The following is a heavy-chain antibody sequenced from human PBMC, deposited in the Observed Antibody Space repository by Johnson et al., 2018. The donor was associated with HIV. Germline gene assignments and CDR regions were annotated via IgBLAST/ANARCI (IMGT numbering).Heavy chain of an antibody. CDR1: GFTFDDYA. J-gene: IGHJ3*02. D-gene: IGHD6-6*01. CDR3: AKDINGGLEYSSSSERFSGAFDI. Sequence: VQLVESGGGLVQPGRSLRLSCAASGFTFDDYAMHWVRQAPGKGLEWVSGISWNSGSIGYADSVKGRFTISRDNATNSLYLQMNSLRAEDTALYYCAKDINGGLEYSSSSERFSGAFDIWGQGTMVTVSS. V-gene: IGHV3-9*01. CDR2: ISWNSGSI.